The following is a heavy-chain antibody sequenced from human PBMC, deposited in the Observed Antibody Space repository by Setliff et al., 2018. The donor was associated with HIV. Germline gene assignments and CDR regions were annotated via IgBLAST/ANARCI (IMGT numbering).Heavy chain of an antibody. CDR2: VDPEDGET. J-gene: IGHJ4*02. Sequence: ASVKVSCKASGYTFTNYFMHWVRQAPGEGLEWVGRVDPEDGETRYAMKFQGSVTISADTSTDTTYLSLTSLRSQDTAVYYCATVHIVGATEFDYWGQGTVVTVSS. D-gene: IGHD1-26*01. CDR3: ATVHIVGATEFDY. CDR1: GYTFTNYF. V-gene: IGHV1-69-2*01.